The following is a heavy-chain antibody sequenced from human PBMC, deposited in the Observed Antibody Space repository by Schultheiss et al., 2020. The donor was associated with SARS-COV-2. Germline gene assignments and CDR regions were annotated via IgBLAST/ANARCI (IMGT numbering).Heavy chain of an antibody. CDR1: GFTFSSYW. J-gene: IGHJ4*02. CDR3: ALGYYGSGSQDRWGYFDY. V-gene: IGHV3-7*03. CDR2: IKQDGSEK. Sequence: GESLKISCAASGFTFSSYWMSWVRQAPGKGLGWVANIKQDGSEKYYVDSVKGRFTISRDNAKNSLYLQMNSLRAEDTAVYYCALGYYGSGSQDRWGYFDYWGQGTLVTVSS. D-gene: IGHD3-10*01.